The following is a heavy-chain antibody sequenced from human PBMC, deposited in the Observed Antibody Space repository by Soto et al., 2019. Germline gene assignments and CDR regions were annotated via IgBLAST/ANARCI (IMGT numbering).Heavy chain of an antibody. Sequence: QLQLKESGPGLVKPSETLSLTCTVSGGSGSSTTYYWTWIRQPPGKGLEWIGSIYSSGSTYYNTSLKSRITISVDTSKNQFSMKLSSAAAADTAVYYCTIYPRMAFFGVPFDSWGQGALVTVSS. D-gene: IGHD3-16*01. CDR2: IYSSGST. CDR1: GGSGSSTTYY. V-gene: IGHV4-39*01. CDR3: TIYPRMAFFGVPFDS. J-gene: IGHJ4*02.